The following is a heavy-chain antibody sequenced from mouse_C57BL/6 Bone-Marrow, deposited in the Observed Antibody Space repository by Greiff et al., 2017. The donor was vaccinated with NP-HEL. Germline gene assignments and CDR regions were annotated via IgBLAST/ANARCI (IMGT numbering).Heavy chain of an antibody. CDR2: ISSGGSYT. Sequence: EVMLVESGGDLVKPGGSLKLSCAASGFTFSSYGMSWVRQTPDKRLEWVATISSGGSYTYYPDSVNGRFTISRDIAKDTLYLQMSSLKSEDTAMYYCARHLYYSFSLFAYWGQGTLVTVSA. D-gene: IGHD2-12*01. CDR3: ARHLYYSFSLFAY. V-gene: IGHV5-6*01. CDR1: GFTFSSYG. J-gene: IGHJ3*01.